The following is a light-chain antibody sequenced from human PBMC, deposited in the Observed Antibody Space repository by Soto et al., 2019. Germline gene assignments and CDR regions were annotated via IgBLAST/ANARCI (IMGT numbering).Light chain of an antibody. CDR1: QSVSSY. CDR3: QQRSNGPT. J-gene: IGKJ2*01. V-gene: IGKV3-11*01. CDR2: DAS. Sequence: EIVLTQSQATLSLSPGERATLSCRASQSVSSYLAWYQQKPGQAPRLLIYDASNRATGIPARFSGSGSGTDFTLTISSLEPEDFAVYYCQQRSNGPTFGQGTKLEIK.